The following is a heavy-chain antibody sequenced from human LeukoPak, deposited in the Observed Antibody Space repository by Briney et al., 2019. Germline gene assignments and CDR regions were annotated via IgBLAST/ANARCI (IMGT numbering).Heavy chain of an antibody. CDR1: GFTFSSYE. J-gene: IGHJ4*02. V-gene: IGHV3-48*03. Sequence: GGSLRLSCAASGFTFSSYEMNWVRQAPGKGLEWVSYISSSGSTIYYADSVNGRFTISRDNAKHSLYLKMNSMRAEDTDVYYCAGQASYCSGGSCYYFEVPPDYWGQGTLVTVSS. D-gene: IGHD2-15*01. CDR2: ISSSGSTI. CDR3: AGQASYCSGGSCYYFEVPPDY.